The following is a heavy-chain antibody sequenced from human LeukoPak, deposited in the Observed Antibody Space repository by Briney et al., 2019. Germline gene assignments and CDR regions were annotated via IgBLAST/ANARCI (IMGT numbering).Heavy chain of an antibody. CDR3: AELGITMIGGV. CDR2: IKQDGSEK. D-gene: IGHD3-10*02. CDR1: GFTLSSYW. Sequence: EGSLRLSCAASGFTLSSYWMSWVRQAPGKGLEWVANIKQDGSEKYYVDSVKGRFTISRDNARNSLYLQMNSLRAEDTAVYYCAELGITMIGGVWGKGTTVTISS. J-gene: IGHJ6*04. V-gene: IGHV3-7*01.